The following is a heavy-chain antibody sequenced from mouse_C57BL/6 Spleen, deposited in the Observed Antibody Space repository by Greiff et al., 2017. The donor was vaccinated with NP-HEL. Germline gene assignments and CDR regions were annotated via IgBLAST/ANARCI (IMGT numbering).Heavy chain of an antibody. J-gene: IGHJ4*01. CDR2: IYPGDGDT. CDR3: ARGGAMITRAMDY. Sequence: VQLQQSGPELVKPGASVKISCKASGYAFSSSWMNWVKQRPGKGLEWIGRIYPGDGDTNYNGKFKGKATLTADKSSSTAYMQLSSLTSEDSAVYFCARGGAMITRAMDYWGQGTSVTVSS. D-gene: IGHD2-4*01. CDR1: GYAFSSSW. V-gene: IGHV1-82*01.